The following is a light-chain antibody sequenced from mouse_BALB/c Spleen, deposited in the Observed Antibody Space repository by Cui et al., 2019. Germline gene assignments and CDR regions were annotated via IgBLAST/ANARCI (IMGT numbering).Light chain of an antibody. CDR1: QNINVW. CDR2: KAS. Sequence: DIQMNQSPSSLSASLGDTITITCHASQNINVWLSWYQQKPGNIPKLLIYKASNLHTGVPSRFSGSGSGTGFTLTISSLQPEDIATYYSQQGQSFTFGAGTKLELK. V-gene: IGKV10-94*01. CDR3: QQGQSFT. J-gene: IGKJ5*01.